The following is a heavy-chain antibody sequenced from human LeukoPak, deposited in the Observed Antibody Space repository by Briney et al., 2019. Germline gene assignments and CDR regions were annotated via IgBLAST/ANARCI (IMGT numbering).Heavy chain of an antibody. CDR3: ARGGYYGSGNDFRFDP. CDR1: GGSISSYY. Sequence: PSETLSLTCTVSGGSISSYYWSWIRQPAGAALEWIGRIYTSGTITYNPSLKSRVTISVDTSKNQFSLKLSSVTAADTAIYYCARGGYYGSGNDFRFDPWGQGTLVTVSS. J-gene: IGHJ5*02. CDR2: IYTSGTI. D-gene: IGHD3-10*01. V-gene: IGHV4-4*07.